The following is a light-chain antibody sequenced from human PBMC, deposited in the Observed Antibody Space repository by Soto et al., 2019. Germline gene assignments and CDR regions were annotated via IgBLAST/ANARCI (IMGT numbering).Light chain of an antibody. Sequence: QSVLTQPPSASGTPGQTVTISCSGGSSNIGWNTVSWYQQYPDTAPKLLIYSNDNRASGVPDRVSGSKSGTSASLAISGLQSEDEAEYYCAAWDESLNGNLLFGGETKVTVL. CDR3: AAWDESLNGNLL. J-gene: IGLJ2*01. CDR1: SSNIGWNT. V-gene: IGLV1-44*01. CDR2: SND.